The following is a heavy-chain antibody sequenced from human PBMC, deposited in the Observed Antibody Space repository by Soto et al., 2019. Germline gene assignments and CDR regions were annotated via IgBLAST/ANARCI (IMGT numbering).Heavy chain of an antibody. J-gene: IGHJ5*02. V-gene: IGHV4-31*03. CDR1: GGSISSGGYY. D-gene: IGHD2-2*01. CDR3: ARVGYCISTSCYPRWFDP. CDR2: IYYSGST. Sequence: SETLSLTCTVSGGSISSGGYYWSWIRQHPGKGLEWIGYIYYSGSTYYNPSLKSRVTISVDTSKNQFSLKLSSVTAADTAVYYCARVGYCISTSCYPRWFDPWGQGTLVTVSS.